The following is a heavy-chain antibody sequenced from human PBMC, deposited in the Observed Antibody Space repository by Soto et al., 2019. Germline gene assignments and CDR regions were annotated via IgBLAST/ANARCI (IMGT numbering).Heavy chain of an antibody. V-gene: IGHV3-23*01. J-gene: IGHJ4*02. D-gene: IGHD3-9*01. CDR3: ANKTPYYDILTG. Sequence: EVQLLESGGGLVQPGGSLRLSCAASGFTFSSYAMSWVRQAPGKALEWVSAISGSGGSTYYADSVKGRFTISRDNSKNTLYLQMNSLRAEDTAVYYCANKTPYYDILTGWGQGTLVTVSS. CDR2: ISGSGGST. CDR1: GFTFSSYA.